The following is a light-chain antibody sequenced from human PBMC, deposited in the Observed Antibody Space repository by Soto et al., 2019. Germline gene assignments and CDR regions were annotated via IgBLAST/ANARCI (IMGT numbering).Light chain of an antibody. CDR3: MQGTQPPPV. V-gene: IGKV2D-29*01. J-gene: IGKJ3*01. CDR2: EVF. Sequence: DIVLTQTPLSLSVTPGQPASISCKSSQSLLHRDGKTFLYWYLQKAGRHPQVLIYEVFNRGSGVPDRVSGSVSGTDFTLKISRVEADEVWIYYCMQGTQPPPVFGXXT. CDR1: QSLLHRDGKTF.